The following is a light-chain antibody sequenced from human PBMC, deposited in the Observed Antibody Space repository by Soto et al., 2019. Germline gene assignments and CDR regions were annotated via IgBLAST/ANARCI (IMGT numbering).Light chain of an antibody. J-gene: IGLJ1*01. V-gene: IGLV1-44*01. Sequence: QSVLTQPPSASESPGQRVTISCSGSSSNVGSNAVNWYQQLPGTAPTLLIYSNNERLSGVPDRFSGSKSGTSASLAISGLQPEDEADYYCATWDDSLNGYVFGTGTKVTVL. CDR3: ATWDDSLNGYV. CDR1: SSNVGSNA. CDR2: SNN.